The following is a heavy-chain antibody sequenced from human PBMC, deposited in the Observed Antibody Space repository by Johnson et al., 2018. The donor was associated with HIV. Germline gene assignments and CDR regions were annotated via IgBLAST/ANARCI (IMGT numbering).Heavy chain of an antibody. Sequence: QVQLVESGGGVVQPGRSLRLSCAASGFTFSSYAMHWVRQAPVKGLEWVAVISYDGSNKYYADSVKGRFTISRDNSKNTLYLQMNSLRAEDTAVYYCARAYSYGAFDIWGLGTKVTVSS. J-gene: IGHJ3*02. D-gene: IGHD5-18*01. CDR3: ARAYSYGAFDI. V-gene: IGHV3-30*14. CDR2: ISYDGSNK. CDR1: GFTFSSYA.